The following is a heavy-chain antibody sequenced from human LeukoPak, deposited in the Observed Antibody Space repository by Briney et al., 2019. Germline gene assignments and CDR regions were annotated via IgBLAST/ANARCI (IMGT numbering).Heavy chain of an antibody. CDR2: INPNSGGT. J-gene: IGHJ4*02. D-gene: IGHD4-23*01. V-gene: IGHV1-2*02. CDR3: ARRPGLDYGGNSGFDY. CDR1: GYTFTGYY. Sequence: ASVKVSCKASGYTFTGYYMHWVRQAPGQGLEWMGWINPNSGGTNYAQKFQGRVTMTRDTSISTAYMELSSLRSDDAAVYYCARRPGLDYGGNSGFDYWGQGTLVTVSS.